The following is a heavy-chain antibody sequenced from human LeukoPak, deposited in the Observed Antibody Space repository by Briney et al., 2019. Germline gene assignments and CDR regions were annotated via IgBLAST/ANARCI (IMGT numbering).Heavy chain of an antibody. D-gene: IGHD3-22*01. CDR1: GFTFSSYS. J-gene: IGHJ4*02. CDR2: IYIGGST. CDR3: ARSSSAYYYEFDY. Sequence: PGGSLRLSCAASGFTFSSYSMNWVRQAPGKGLEWVSVIYIGGSTDYADSVKGRFTISRDDSKNTVYLQMNSLRAEDTAVYYCARSSSAYYYEFDYWGQGTLVTVSS. V-gene: IGHV3-53*01.